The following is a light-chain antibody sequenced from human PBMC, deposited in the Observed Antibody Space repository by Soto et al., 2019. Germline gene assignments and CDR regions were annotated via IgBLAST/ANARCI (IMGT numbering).Light chain of an antibody. CDR2: DDV. Sequence: SYELTQPPSVSVAPGQTARIACGGNDIGSKSVHWYQQKPGQAPVLVVYDDVDRPSGIPERFSGSNSGNTATLTISGVEAGDEADYFCQVWDVSSDHRWVFGGGTKLTVL. CDR1: DIGSKS. V-gene: IGLV3-21*02. J-gene: IGLJ3*02. CDR3: QVWDVSSDHRWV.